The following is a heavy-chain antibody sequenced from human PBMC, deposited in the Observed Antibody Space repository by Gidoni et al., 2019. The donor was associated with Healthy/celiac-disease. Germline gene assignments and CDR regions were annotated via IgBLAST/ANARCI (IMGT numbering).Heavy chain of an antibody. J-gene: IGHJ5*02. Sequence: EVQLVESGGGLVQPGRSLRLSCAASGFTFDDYAMHWVRQAPGKGLEWVSGISWNSGSIGYADSVKGRFTISRDNAKNSLYLQMNSLRAEDTALYYCAKGGPMVRGVIGFDPWGQGTLVTVSS. CDR1: GFTFDDYA. V-gene: IGHV3-9*01. CDR2: ISWNSGSI. CDR3: AKGGPMVRGVIGFDP. D-gene: IGHD3-10*01.